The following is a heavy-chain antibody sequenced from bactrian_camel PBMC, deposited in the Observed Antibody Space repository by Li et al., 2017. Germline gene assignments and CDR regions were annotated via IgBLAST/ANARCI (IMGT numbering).Heavy chain of an antibody. Sequence: VQLVESGGGSVQHGGSLRLSCSASMFTYSRLCMAWFRQTPGKEREVVASLDSDGTTEYADSVKGRFTITKDNAKNTLYLQMKSLKPEDTAMYYCAAEPDIAVGGGYCYATVKGNDYNYWGQGTQVTVS. CDR3: AAEPDIAVGGGYCYATVKGNDYNY. V-gene: IGHV3S67*01. CDR2: LDSDGTT. CDR1: MFTYSRLC. D-gene: IGHD2*01. J-gene: IGHJ4*01.